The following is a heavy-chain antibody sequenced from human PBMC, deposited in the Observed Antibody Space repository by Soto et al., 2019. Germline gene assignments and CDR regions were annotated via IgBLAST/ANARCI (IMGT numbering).Heavy chain of an antibody. CDR2: IRVKNGNT. CDR3: ARGPTVGDI. D-gene: IGHD3-16*01. J-gene: IGHJ3*02. Sequence: QVQLVQSGGEVKKPGASVKVSCKASGYTFNSYGISWVRQAPGQGLEWMGWIRVKNGNTNYAQNFQGRFTMTTDTSTSTAYMELRSLRSDATAVYYCARGPTVGDIWGQGTMVTVS. CDR1: GYTFNSYG. V-gene: IGHV1-18*01.